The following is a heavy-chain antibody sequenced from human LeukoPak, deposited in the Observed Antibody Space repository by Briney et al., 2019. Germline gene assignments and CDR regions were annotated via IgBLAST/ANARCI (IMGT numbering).Heavy chain of an antibody. Sequence: PGGSLRLSCAASGFSFSSCAMSWVRQAPGKGPQWVSGVSDDGNSRYYADSLKGRFTISRDNSANTVYLQMNNLADEDTAVYYCVKEGERLSYAPKTGPPTWGQATL. CDR1: GFSFSSCA. CDR2: VSDDGNSR. J-gene: IGHJ5*02. CDR3: VKEGERLSYAPKTGPPT. V-gene: IGHV3-23*01. D-gene: IGHD2-2*01.